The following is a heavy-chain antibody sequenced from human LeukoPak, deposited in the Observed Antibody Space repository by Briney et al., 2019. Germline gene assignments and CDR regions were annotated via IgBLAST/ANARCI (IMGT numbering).Heavy chain of an antibody. CDR2: ISSNSRTI. D-gene: IGHD5-12*01. J-gene: IGHJ4*02. Sequence: PGGSLRLSCATSGFSFSTQEMTWVRQAPGKGLEWVSYISSNSRTIYYADSVKGRFTISRDNTRNSVFLQLNSLRVEDTGFYYCARGLYTGFDLYFDYWGQGTLVTVSS. CDR3: ARGLYTGFDLYFDY. V-gene: IGHV3-48*03. CDR1: GFSFSTQE.